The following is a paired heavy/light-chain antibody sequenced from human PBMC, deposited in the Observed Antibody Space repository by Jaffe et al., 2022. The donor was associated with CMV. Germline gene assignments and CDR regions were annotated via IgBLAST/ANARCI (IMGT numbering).Light chain of an antibody. CDR2: EVS. Sequence: QSALTQPASVSGSPGQSITISCTGTSSDVGSYNLVSWYQQHPGKAPKLMIYEVSKRPSGVSNRFSGSKSGNTASLTISGLQAEDEADYYCCSYAGRRRVVFGGGTKLTVL. CDR1: SSDVGSYNL. CDR3: CSYAGRRRVV. V-gene: IGLV2-23*02. J-gene: IGLJ2*01.
Heavy chain of an antibody. D-gene: IGHD3-22*01. V-gene: IGHV3-64D*06. Sequence: EVQLVESGGGLVQPGGSLRLSCSASGFTFSSYAMHWVRQAPGKGLEYVSAISSNGGSTYYADSVKGRFTISRDNSKNTLYLQMSSLRAEDTAVYYCVKLGAMIVVVRDAFDIWGQGTMVTVSS. CDR3: VKLGAMIVVVRDAFDI. CDR1: GFTFSSYA. CDR2: ISSNGGST. J-gene: IGHJ3*02.